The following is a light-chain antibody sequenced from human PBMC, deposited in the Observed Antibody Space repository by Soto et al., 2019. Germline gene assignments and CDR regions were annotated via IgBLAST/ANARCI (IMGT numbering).Light chain of an antibody. CDR1: QSVSSSY. Sequence: EIVLTQSPGTLSLSPGERATLSCRASQSVSSSYLAWYQQKPGQAPRLLIYGASSRATGIPDRFSGSGSGTDFTLTISXLXPEXXXVXXXQXXGSSPTTFGQGTKVEIK. CDR2: GAS. V-gene: IGKV3-20*01. J-gene: IGKJ1*01. CDR3: QXXGSSPTT.